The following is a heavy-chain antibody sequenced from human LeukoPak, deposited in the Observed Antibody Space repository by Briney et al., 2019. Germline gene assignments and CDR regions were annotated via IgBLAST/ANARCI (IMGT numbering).Heavy chain of an antibody. CDR3: ARQPSDY. CDR1: GGSFSSYY. Sequence: SETLSLTCAVYGGSFSSYYWGWIRQPPGKGLEWIGSIYYSGSTYYNPSLKSRVTISVDTSKNQFSLKLSSVTAADTAVYYCARQPSDYWGQGTLVTVSS. J-gene: IGHJ4*02. V-gene: IGHV4-39*01. CDR2: IYYSGST.